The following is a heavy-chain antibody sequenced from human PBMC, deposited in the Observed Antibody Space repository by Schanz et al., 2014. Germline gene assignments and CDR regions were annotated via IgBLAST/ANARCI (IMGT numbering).Heavy chain of an antibody. D-gene: IGHD3-9*01. J-gene: IGHJ3*01. CDR3: ARETTIITGGACDV. Sequence: QGQLVQSGAEVKKPGASVKVSCKASGYSFTTYGLNWVRQAPGQGPEWMGWISAFDDKTDYAQNLQGRLIMTTDTSTTTVYMELRGLRSDDTAVYYCARETTIITGGACDVWGQGTMVTVSS. CDR1: GYSFTTYG. CDR2: ISAFDDKT. V-gene: IGHV1-18*01.